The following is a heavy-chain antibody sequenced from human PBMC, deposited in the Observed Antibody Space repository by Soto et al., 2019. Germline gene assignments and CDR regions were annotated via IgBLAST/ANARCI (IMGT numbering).Heavy chain of an antibody. V-gene: IGHV3-23*01. CDR1: GFTFSSYA. Sequence: GSLRLSCAASGFTFSSYAMSWVRQAPGKGLEWVSAISGSGGSTYYADSVKGRFTISRDNSKNTLYLQMNSLRAEDTAVYYCAKDGYDFWSGPPPSAFDIWGQGTMVTVSS. D-gene: IGHD3-3*01. J-gene: IGHJ3*02. CDR2: ISGSGGST. CDR3: AKDGYDFWSGPPPSAFDI.